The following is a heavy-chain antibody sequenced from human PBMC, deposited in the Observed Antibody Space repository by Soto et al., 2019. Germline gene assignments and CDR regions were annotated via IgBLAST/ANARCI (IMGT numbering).Heavy chain of an antibody. CDR1: GYTLTELS. V-gene: IGHV1-24*01. CDR2: FDPEDGET. D-gene: IGHD4-17*01. Sequence: GASVKVSCKVSGYTLTELSMHWVRRAPGKGLEWMGGFDPEDGETIYAQKFQGRVTMTEDTSTDTAYMELSSLRSEDTAVYYCATTNPIDYGDYDGDYYYYYGMDVWGQGTTVTVSS. J-gene: IGHJ6*02. CDR3: ATTNPIDYGDYDGDYYYYYGMDV.